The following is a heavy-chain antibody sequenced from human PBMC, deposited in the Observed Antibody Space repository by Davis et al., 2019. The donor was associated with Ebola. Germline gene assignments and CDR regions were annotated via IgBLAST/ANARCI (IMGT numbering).Heavy chain of an antibody. J-gene: IGHJ5*02. V-gene: IGHV1-18*01. CDR3: ATDRGWFGERGWWFDL. CDR2: INPHNGNT. CDR1: GYTFTSYA. Sequence: ASVKVSCKASGYTFTSYAMHWVRQAPGQGLEWMGWINPHNGNTNYAQNVQGRVTMTTDTSTSTAYMEVGSLRSDDTAVYYCATDRGWFGERGWWFDLWGQGTLVSVSS. D-gene: IGHD3-10*01.